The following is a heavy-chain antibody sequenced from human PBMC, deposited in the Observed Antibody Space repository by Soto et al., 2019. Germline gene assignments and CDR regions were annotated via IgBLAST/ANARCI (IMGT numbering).Heavy chain of an antibody. Sequence: GASVKVSCKASGYTFTGYYMHWVRQAPGQGLEWMGWINPNSGGTNYAQKFQGWVTMTRDTSISTAYMELSRLRSDDTAVYYCAIVAGWFKGEYFQHWGQGTLVTVSS. CDR1: GYTFTGYY. V-gene: IGHV1-2*04. D-gene: IGHD2-15*01. CDR3: AIVAGWFKGEYFQH. CDR2: INPNSGGT. J-gene: IGHJ1*01.